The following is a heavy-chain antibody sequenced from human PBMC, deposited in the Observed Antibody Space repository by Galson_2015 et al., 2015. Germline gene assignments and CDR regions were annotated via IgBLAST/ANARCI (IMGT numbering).Heavy chain of an antibody. CDR2: ISGSGGST. CDR3: AKDSVYDYVWGSYRQYGMDV. Sequence: SLRLSCAASGFTFGSYAMSWVRQAPGKGLEWVSAISGSGGSTYYADSVKGRFTISRDNSKNTLYLQMNSLRAEDTAVYYCAKDSVYDYVWGSYRQYGMDVWGQGTTVTVSS. D-gene: IGHD3-16*02. CDR1: GFTFGSYA. J-gene: IGHJ6*02. V-gene: IGHV3-23*01.